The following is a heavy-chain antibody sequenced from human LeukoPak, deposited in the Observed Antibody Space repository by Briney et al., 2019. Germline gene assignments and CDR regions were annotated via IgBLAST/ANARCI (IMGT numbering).Heavy chain of an antibody. CDR3: ARDLGQQLDGVGWFDP. V-gene: IGHV1-2*02. D-gene: IGHD6-13*01. CDR2: INPNSGGT. J-gene: IGHJ5*02. Sequence: ASVKVSCKASAYTFTGYYRHWVRQAPGQGLEWMGWINPNSGGTNYAQKFQGGVTMTRDTSISTAYMELSRLRSDDTAVYYCARDLGQQLDGVGWFDPWGQGPLVTVSS. CDR1: AYTFTGYY.